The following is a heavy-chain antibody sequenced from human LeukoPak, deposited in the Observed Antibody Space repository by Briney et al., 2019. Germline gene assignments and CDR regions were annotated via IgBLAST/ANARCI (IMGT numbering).Heavy chain of an antibody. V-gene: IGHV3-21*01. CDR2: ISSSSSYI. CDR1: GCTFSCYS. Sequence: GASMRLCWAAGGCTFSCYSMSWVRQAAGKGLEWVSSISSSSSYIYYADPVKGLFTIYSDNAKNSLYLQMNTPRADDTAVYYCARDRMDGMDVWGQGTTVTVSS. D-gene: IGHD2-8*01. J-gene: IGHJ6*02. CDR3: ARDRMDGMDV.